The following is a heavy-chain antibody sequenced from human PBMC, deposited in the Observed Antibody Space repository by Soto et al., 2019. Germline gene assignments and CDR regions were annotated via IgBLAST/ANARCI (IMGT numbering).Heavy chain of an antibody. CDR1: GFSFSSYW. CDR3: ARRGGNIVATIVQGDFDY. J-gene: IGHJ4*02. V-gene: IGHV3-7*01. CDR2: IKQDGSEK. D-gene: IGHD5-12*01. Sequence: GGSLRLSCAASGFSFSSYWMSWVRQAPGKGLEWVANIKQDGSEKYYVYSVKGRFTISRDNAKNSLYLQMKSLRVEDTAVYYCARRGGNIVATIVQGDFDYWGQGTLVTVSS.